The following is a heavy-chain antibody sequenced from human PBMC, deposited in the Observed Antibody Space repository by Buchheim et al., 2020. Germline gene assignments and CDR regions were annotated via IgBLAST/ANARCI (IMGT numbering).Heavy chain of an antibody. J-gene: IGHJ6*02. CDR3: ARDPHTAMARGYYSGMDV. D-gene: IGHD5-18*01. V-gene: IGHV3-66*01. Sequence: EVKLVESGGGLVQPGGSLRLSCAASGFTVSSNYMSWVRQAPGKGLEWVSVIYSGGSTYNADSVKGRFTISRDNSKNTLYLQMNSLRAEDTAVYYCARDPHTAMARGYYSGMDVWGQGTT. CDR1: GFTVSSNY. CDR2: IYSGGST.